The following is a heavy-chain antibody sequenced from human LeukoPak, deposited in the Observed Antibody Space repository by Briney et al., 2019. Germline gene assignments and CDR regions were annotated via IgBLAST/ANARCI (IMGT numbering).Heavy chain of an antibody. V-gene: IGHV1-2*02. Sequence: GASVKVSCKASGYTFTGYYMHWVRQAPGQGLEWMGWINPNSGGTNYAQKFQGRVTMTRDTFISTAYMELSRLRSDDTAVYYCARSLGRNTMVRGVTFNNWFDPWGQGTLVTVSS. J-gene: IGHJ5*02. D-gene: IGHD3-10*01. CDR3: ARSLGRNTMVRGVTFNNWFDP. CDR2: INPNSGGT. CDR1: GYTFTGYY.